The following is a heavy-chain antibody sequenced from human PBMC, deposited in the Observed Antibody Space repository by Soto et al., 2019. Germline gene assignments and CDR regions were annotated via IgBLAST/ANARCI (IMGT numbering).Heavy chain of an antibody. CDR2: IYSGGST. CDR1: GFTVSSNY. V-gene: IGHV3-53*01. CDR3: ARVEATGTLYYFDY. D-gene: IGHD1-1*01. J-gene: IGHJ4*02. Sequence: GGSLRLSCAASGFTVSSNYMSWVRQAPGKGLEWVSVIYSGGSTYYADSVKGRFTISRDNSKNTLYLQMNSLRAEDTAVYYCARVEATGTLYYFDYWGQGTLVTVSS.